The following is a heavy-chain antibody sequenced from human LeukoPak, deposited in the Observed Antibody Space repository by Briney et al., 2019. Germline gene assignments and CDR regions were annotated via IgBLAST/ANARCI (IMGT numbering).Heavy chain of an antibody. CDR2: IKTKTDGGTT. V-gene: IGHV3-15*01. Sequence: GGSLRLSCAASGFTFSSYYMSWVRQAPGKGLEWVGRIKTKTDGGTTDYAAPVKGRFTISRDDSKNTLYLQMNSLKTEDTAVYYCTTDSRDAYNYGRHFDYWGQGTLVTVSS. CDR3: TTDSRDAYNYGRHFDY. D-gene: IGHD5-24*01. J-gene: IGHJ4*02. CDR1: GFTFSSYY.